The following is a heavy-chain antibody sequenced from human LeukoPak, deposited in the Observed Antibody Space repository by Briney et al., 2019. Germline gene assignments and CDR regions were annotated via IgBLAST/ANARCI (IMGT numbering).Heavy chain of an antibody. D-gene: IGHD1-20*01. CDR1: GYTFTKYL. CDR2: INPNGDAT. Sequence: ASVKVSCKTSGYTFTKYLIHWVRQAPGQGLEWVGTINPNGDATNYAPRLQGSLTLTQDTSTSTVYMELRGLTPDDTAVYYCARPLFCAFDNCGYWLDPWGPGTLVTVSS. V-gene: IGHV1-46*01. J-gene: IGHJ5*02. CDR3: ARPLFCAFDNCGYWLDP.